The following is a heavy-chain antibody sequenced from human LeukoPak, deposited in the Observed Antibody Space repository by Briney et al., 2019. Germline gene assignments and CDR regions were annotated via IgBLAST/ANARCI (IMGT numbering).Heavy chain of an antibody. J-gene: IGHJ4*02. V-gene: IGHV3-23*01. D-gene: IGHD3-22*01. CDR2: ISCSGGST. CDR1: GFTVTSYA. CDR3: AKDRASYYYDSSGPV. Sequence: GGYLRLSWAASGFTVTSYAMSWVRQAAGKGLEWVSAISCSGGSTYYADSVKGRFTFSRDNSKNTLYLQMNSLRAEDTAVYYCAKDRASYYYDSSGPVWGQGTLVTVSS.